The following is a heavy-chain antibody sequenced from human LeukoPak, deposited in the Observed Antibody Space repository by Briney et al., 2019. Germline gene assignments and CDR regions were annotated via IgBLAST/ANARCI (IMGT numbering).Heavy chain of an antibody. J-gene: IGHJ4*02. CDR3: ARVLKGRAPFDY. V-gene: IGHV4-39*07. CDR1: GGSISSSSYY. CDR2: IYYSGST. Sequence: SETLSLTCTVSGGSISSSSYYWGWIRQPPGRGLEWIGSIYYSGSTYYNPSLKSRVTISVDTSKNQFSLKLSSVTAADTAVYYCARVLKGRAPFDYWGQGTLVTVSS.